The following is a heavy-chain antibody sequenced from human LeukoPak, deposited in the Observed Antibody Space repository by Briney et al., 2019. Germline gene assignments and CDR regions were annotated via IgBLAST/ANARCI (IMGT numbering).Heavy chain of an antibody. J-gene: IGHJ4*02. CDR1: GGSISSYF. D-gene: IGHD3-22*01. CDR2: INTSGST. V-gene: IGHV4-4*07. CDR3: ARDYDSSGNLPGY. Sequence: LETLTLTCSVSGGSISSYFWSWIRQPAGKGLEWIGQINTSGSTNHNPSLKSRVTMSVDASKNEVSLKLSSVIAADTAVYHCARDYDSSGNLPGYWGQGTLVTVSS.